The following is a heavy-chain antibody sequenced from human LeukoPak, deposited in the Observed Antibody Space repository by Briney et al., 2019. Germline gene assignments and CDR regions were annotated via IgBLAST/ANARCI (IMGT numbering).Heavy chain of an antibody. CDR2: FDPEDGTT. Sequence: ASVKVSCKVSGYTLTQLSIHWVRQAPGKGLEWMGGFDPEDGTTNYAQTFQGRVTMTEDTSTATAYMELSSLRSEDTALYYCATDIRMFVIAMVRGVIFDPWGQGTLVTVSS. V-gene: IGHV1-24*01. CDR3: ATDIRMFVIAMVRGVIFDP. CDR1: GYTLTQLS. J-gene: IGHJ5*02. D-gene: IGHD3-10*01.